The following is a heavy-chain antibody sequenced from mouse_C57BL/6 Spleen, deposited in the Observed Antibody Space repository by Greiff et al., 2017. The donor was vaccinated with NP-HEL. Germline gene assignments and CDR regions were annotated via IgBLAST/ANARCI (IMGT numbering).Heavy chain of an antibody. CDR2: INPNNGGT. D-gene: IGHD1-1*01. V-gene: IGHV1-26*01. CDR1: GYTFTDYY. J-gene: IGHJ1*03. Sequence: EVQLQQSGPELVKPGASVKISCKASGYTFTDYYMNWVKQSHGKSLEWIGDINPNNGGTSYNQKFKGKATLTVDKSSSTAYMELRSLTSEDSAVYYCADYGSSSYWYFDVWGTGTTVTVSS. CDR3: ADYGSSSYWYFDV.